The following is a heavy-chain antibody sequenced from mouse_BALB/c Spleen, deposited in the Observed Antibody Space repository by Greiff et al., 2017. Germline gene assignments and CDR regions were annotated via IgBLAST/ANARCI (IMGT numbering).Heavy chain of an antibody. V-gene: IGHV2-2*02. CDR1: GFSLTSYG. D-gene: IGHD1-1*01. CDR3: ARNLYYGSSYAMDY. Sequence: QVHVKQSGPGLVQPSQSLSITCTVSGFSLTSYGVHWVRQSPGKGLEWLGVIWSGGSTDYNAAFISRLSISKDNSKSQVFFKMNSLQANDTAIYYCARNLYYGSSYAMDYWGQGTSVTVSS. CDR2: IWSGGST. J-gene: IGHJ4*01.